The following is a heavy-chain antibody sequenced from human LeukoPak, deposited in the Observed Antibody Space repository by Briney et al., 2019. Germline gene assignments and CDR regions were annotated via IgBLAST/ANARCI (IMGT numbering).Heavy chain of an antibody. CDR1: GFTFSSYA. V-gene: IGHV3-23*01. J-gene: IGHJ4*02. CDR3: ATVGYSSWYTFDY. CDR2: ISGSGGST. Sequence: GGSLRLSCAASGFTFSSYAMSWVRQAPGKGLEWVSAISGSGGSTYYADSVKGRFTISRDNSKNTLYLQMNSLRAEDTAVYYCATVGYSSWYTFDYCGQGTLVTVSS. D-gene: IGHD6-13*01.